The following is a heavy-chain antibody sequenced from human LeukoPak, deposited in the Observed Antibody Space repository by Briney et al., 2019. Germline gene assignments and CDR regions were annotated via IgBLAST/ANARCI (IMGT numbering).Heavy chain of an antibody. CDR3: ARGLDYYDSHHI. J-gene: IGHJ3*02. D-gene: IGHD3-22*01. Sequence: SVKVSCKASGGTFSSYAISWVRQAPGQGLEWMGGIIPIFGTANYAQKFQGRVTITTDEPTSTAYMELSSLRSEDTAVHYCARGLDYYDSHHIWGQGTMVTVSS. CDR2: IIPIFGTA. V-gene: IGHV1-69*05. CDR1: GGTFSSYA.